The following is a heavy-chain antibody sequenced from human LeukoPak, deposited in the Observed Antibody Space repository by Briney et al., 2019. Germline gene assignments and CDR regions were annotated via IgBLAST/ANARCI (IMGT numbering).Heavy chain of an antibody. Sequence: PGGSLRLSCAASGFIFSNYNMNWVRQTPGKGLEWLSYTSSSSGTIYYADSVKGRFTISGDNAKNSLYLQMNSLRAEDTAVYYCARALGYSYGYAVDYWGQGTLVTVSS. CDR2: TSSSSGTI. J-gene: IGHJ4*02. D-gene: IGHD5-18*01. V-gene: IGHV3-48*01. CDR1: GFIFSNYN. CDR3: ARALGYSYGYAVDY.